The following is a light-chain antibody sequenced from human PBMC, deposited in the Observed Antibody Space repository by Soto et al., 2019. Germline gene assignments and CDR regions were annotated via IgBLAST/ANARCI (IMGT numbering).Light chain of an antibody. Sequence: QSFLAQPASVSGSPGQSITISCTGTSSDVGSYNLVSWYQQHPGKAPKLMIYEGSKRPSGVSNRFSGSKSGNTASLTISGLQAEDEADYYCCSYAGSVYVFGTGTKVTVL. CDR3: CSYAGSVYV. V-gene: IGLV2-23*01. CDR2: EGS. CDR1: SSDVGSYNL. J-gene: IGLJ1*01.